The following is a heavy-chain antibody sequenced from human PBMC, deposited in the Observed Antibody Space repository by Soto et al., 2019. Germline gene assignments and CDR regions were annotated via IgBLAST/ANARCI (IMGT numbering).Heavy chain of an antibody. CDR1: GFSFSNYA. Sequence: EVQLLESGGGWVQPGGSLRLSCATSGFSFSNYAMSWVRQAPGKGLEWVAAITSVGYTYYVDSLKGRVTISRDNSKNTLYLQMNSLRAEDTSVYYCAKDLIDYSNSYFDDWGQGTLVTVSS. CDR2: ITSVGYT. J-gene: IGHJ4*02. D-gene: IGHD4-4*01. V-gene: IGHV3-23*01. CDR3: AKDLIDYSNSYFDD.